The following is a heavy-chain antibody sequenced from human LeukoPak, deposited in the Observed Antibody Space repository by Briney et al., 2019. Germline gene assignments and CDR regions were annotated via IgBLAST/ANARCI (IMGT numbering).Heavy chain of an antibody. Sequence: TGGFLRLSCAASGFTFSSYAMSWVRQAPGKGLEWVSAISGSGGSTYYADSVKGRFTISRDNSKNTLYPQMNSLRAEDTAVYYCAKDEWDCSGGSCYSAYWGQGTLVTVSS. V-gene: IGHV3-23*01. D-gene: IGHD2-15*01. CDR3: AKDEWDCSGGSCYSAY. CDR2: ISGSGGST. J-gene: IGHJ4*02. CDR1: GFTFSSYA.